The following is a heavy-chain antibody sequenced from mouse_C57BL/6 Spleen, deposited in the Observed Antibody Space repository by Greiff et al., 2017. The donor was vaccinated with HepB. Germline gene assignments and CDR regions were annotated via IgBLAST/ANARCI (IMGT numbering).Heavy chain of an antibody. CDR1: GFTFSDYG. V-gene: IGHV5-17*01. J-gene: IGHJ4*01. Sequence: EVKVVESGGGLVKPGGSLKLSCAASGFTFSDYGMHWVRQAPEKGLEWVAYISSGSSTIYYADTEKGRFTISRDNAKNTLFLQMTSLRSEDTAMYYCANYYYGPYYAMDYWGQGTSVTVSS. CDR2: ISSGSSTI. CDR3: ANYYYGPYYAMDY. D-gene: IGHD1-1*01.